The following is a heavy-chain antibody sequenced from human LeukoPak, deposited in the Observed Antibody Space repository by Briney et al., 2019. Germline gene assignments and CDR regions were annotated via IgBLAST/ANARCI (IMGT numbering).Heavy chain of an antibody. CDR2: IRYDGSNK. Sequence: SGGSPRLSCAASGFTFSSYGMHWVRQAPGKGLEWVAFIRYDGSNKYYADSVKGRFTISRDNSKNTLYLQMNSLRAEDTAVYYCARRAGAYSHPYDYWGQGTLVTVSS. J-gene: IGHJ4*02. V-gene: IGHV3-30*02. CDR1: GFTFSSYG. CDR3: ARRAGAYSHPYDY. D-gene: IGHD4/OR15-4a*01.